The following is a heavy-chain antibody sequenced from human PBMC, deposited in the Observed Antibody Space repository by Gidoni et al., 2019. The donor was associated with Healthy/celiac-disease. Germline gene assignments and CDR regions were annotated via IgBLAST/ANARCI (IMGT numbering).Heavy chain of an antibody. CDR3: AKAAPVYYYDGSGYSWEWGPLDY. Sequence: EVQLSEPGGGMVQHGGSLSLSCAASGFTSSSYAMSWVRQHPGKGLEWVSALRGSGGSTYYADTVKGRFTISRVNSKNALYLQQNSLRVEYTAVYDCAKAAPVYYYDGSGYSWEWGPLDYWGQGTLVTVSS. V-gene: IGHV3-23*01. J-gene: IGHJ4*02. CDR2: LRGSGGST. CDR1: GFTSSSYA. D-gene: IGHD3-22*01.